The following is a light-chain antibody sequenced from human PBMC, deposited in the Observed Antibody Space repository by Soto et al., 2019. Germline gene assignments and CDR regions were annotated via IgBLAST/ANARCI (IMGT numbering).Light chain of an antibody. CDR1: SSDVGGYNY. Sequence: QSALTQPRSVSGSPGQSVTISCTGTSSDVGGYNYVSWYQQHPGKAPKLMIFDVSERPSGVPDRFSGSKSGNTASLIISGLQAEDEADYYCCSYAGNFIFVFGTGTKVTVL. CDR3: CSYAGNFIFV. J-gene: IGLJ1*01. V-gene: IGLV2-11*01. CDR2: DVS.